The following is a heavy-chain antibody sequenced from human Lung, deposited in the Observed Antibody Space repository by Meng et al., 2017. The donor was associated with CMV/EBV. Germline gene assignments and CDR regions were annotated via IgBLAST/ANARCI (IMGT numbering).Heavy chain of an antibody. Sequence: EVQLVESGXGLIQPGGSLRLSCAASGLTVSTNYMSWVRQAPGKGLDWVSAIYVGGDTYYADSVKGRFTLSRDNSKNTLFLQMNSLRVEDTAVYYCTRRRLPQGELDCWGQGTLVTVSS. CDR1: GLTVSTNY. CDR2: IYVGGDT. CDR3: TRRRLPQGELDC. D-gene: IGHD2-21*02. J-gene: IGHJ4*02. V-gene: IGHV3-53*01.